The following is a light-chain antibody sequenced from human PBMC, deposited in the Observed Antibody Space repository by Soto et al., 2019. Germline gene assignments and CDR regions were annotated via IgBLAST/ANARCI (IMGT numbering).Light chain of an antibody. CDR2: GTT. CDR1: SSNIGSNY. Sequence: QSVLTQPPSASQTPGQRVTISCSGTSSNIGSNYVSWYQQLPGTAPKLLIYGTTSRPSGVPDRFSGSQSGTSASLAITGLQAGDEADYYCQSYDTSLSGAWVFGGGTKLTVL. J-gene: IGLJ3*02. V-gene: IGLV1-40*01. CDR3: QSYDTSLSGAWV.